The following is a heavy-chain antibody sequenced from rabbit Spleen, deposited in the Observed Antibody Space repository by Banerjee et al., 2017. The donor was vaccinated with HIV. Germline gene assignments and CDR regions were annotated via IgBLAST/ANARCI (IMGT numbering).Heavy chain of an antibody. Sequence: QSLEESGGDLVKPGASLTLTCTASGFSFSSGYDMYWVRQAPGKGLEWIAYIYTGSGGTVYATWAKGRFTISSHNAQNTLYLQLNSLTAADTATYFCVRDRANIGGDYGPYYFNLWGQGTLVTVS. J-gene: IGHJ4*01. CDR2: IYTGSGGT. CDR3: VRDRANIGGDYGPYYFNL. D-gene: IGHD2-1*01. V-gene: IGHV1S40*01. CDR1: GFSFSSGYD.